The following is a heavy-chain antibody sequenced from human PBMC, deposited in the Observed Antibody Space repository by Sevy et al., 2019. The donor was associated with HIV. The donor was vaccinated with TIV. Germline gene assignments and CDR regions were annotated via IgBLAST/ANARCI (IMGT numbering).Heavy chain of an antibody. D-gene: IGHD3-16*01. CDR1: GGSISSVNW. CDR3: ARGGETPRGFDP. V-gene: IGHV4-4*02. CDR2: IYHSGST. Sequence: SESLSLTCAVSGGSISSVNWWHWVRQPPGKGLEWIGEIYHSGSTNYNPSLNSRVTISVDNSKNQFSLKLSSVTAADTAVYYCARGGETPRGFDPWGQGSLVTVSS. J-gene: IGHJ5*02.